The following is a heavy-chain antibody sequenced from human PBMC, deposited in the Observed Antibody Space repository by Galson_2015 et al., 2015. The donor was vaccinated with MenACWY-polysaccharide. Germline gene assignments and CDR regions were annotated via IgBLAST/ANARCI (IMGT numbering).Heavy chain of an antibody. CDR3: ARGGKYCYESRGYLKESDC. CDR1: VYTLSSYV. V-gene: IGHV1-8*01. Sequence: AVPVSHKASVYTLSSYVINWVRPTAGQGLEWMGWMNPNSGNTGYAQKFQGRVTMTRNTSIRIAYMEMSNLRSEDTAVYYCARGGKYCYESRGYLKESDCWGQGTLVLVSS. D-gene: IGHD3-22*01. J-gene: IGHJ4*02. CDR2: MNPNSGNT.